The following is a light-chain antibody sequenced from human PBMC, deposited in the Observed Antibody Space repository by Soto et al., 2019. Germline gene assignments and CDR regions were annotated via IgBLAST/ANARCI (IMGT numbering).Light chain of an antibody. V-gene: IGLV2-14*03. J-gene: IGLJ1*01. Sequence: QSVLTQPASVSGSPGQSITISCSGTSSDIGSYNHVAWYQQFPGKSPKLMIYAVSDRPSGVSDRFSGYKSGITASLTISGLQTEDEADYYCISYTDRQSYLFGTGTKLTVL. CDR3: ISYTDRQSYL. CDR1: SSDIGSYNH. CDR2: AVS.